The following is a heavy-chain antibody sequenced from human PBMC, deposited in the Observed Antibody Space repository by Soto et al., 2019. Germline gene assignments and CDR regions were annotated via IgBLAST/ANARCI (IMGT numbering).Heavy chain of an antibody. CDR3: TSRIYYRNTVTFDV. J-gene: IGHJ3*01. CDR1: NFTVSTNY. CDR2: IYSGGST. D-gene: IGHD3-10*01. V-gene: IGHV3-53*01. Sequence: GSLRLSCAASNFTVSTNYLSWVRQAPGKGLEWVSVIYSGGSTSYADSVQGRFSVSRDKSKNTVSLQMNSLRAEDTAVYYCTSRIYYRNTVTFDVWGQGTMVTVSS.